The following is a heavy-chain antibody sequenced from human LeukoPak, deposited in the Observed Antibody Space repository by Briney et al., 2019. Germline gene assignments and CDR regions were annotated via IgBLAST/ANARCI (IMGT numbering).Heavy chain of an antibody. CDR2: IIPILGIA. CDR3: AGGYSRSTDY. CDR1: GGTFSSYT. V-gene: IGHV1-69*02. D-gene: IGHD6-13*01. Sequence: SVKVSCKASGGTFSSYTISWVRQAPGQGLEWMGRIIPILGIANYAQKFQGRVTITADKSTSTAYVELSSLRSEDTAVYYYAGGYSRSTDYWGQGTLVTVSS. J-gene: IGHJ4*02.